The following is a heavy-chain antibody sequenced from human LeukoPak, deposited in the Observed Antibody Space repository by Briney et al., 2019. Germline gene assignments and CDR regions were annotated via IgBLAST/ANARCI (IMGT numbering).Heavy chain of an antibody. Sequence: PGGSLRLSCAASGFTFNSYWMHWVRQAPGKGLVWVSRINTDGSSTSYAASVKGRFTISRDNAKNTLYLQMNSLRAEDTAVYYCARASGCSSTSCFALGFGAFDIWGQGTMVTVPS. CDR2: INTDGSST. CDR3: ARASGCSSTSCFALGFGAFDI. J-gene: IGHJ3*02. V-gene: IGHV3-74*01. CDR1: GFTFNSYW. D-gene: IGHD2-2*01.